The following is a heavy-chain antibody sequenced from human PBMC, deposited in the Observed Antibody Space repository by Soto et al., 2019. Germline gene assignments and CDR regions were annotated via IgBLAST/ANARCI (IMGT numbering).Heavy chain of an antibody. CDR1: GFTFSSYG. CDR3: AKDTAMVFIDY. Sequence: GGSLRLSCAASGFTFSSYGMHWVRQAPGKGLEWVAVISYDGSNKYYADSVKGRFTISRDNSKNTLYLQMNSLRAEDTAVYYCAKDTAMVFIDYRGQGTLVTVSS. CDR2: ISYDGSNK. V-gene: IGHV3-30*18. J-gene: IGHJ4*02. D-gene: IGHD5-18*01.